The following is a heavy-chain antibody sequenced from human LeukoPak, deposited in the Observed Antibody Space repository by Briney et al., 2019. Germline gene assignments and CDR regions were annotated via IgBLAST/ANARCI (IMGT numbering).Heavy chain of an antibody. CDR2: INEDGSTT. CDR3: VRDLGGRSGH. D-gene: IGHD1-26*01. J-gene: IGHJ4*02. CDR1: GFTFSSNW. V-gene: IGHV3-74*01. Sequence: PGGSLRLSCAASGFTFSSNWMHWARQAPGKGLMWVSRINEDGSTTNYADSVKGRSTIFRDNAKNTLYLQMNSLRAEDTAVYYCVRDLGGRSGHWGQGTLVTVSS.